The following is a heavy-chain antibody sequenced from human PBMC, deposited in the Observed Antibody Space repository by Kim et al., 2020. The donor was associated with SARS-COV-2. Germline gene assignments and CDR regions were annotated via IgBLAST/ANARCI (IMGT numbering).Heavy chain of an antibody. D-gene: IGHD6-13*01. V-gene: IGHV2-5*01. Sequence: RYSTSLKSRITITKDTTKNQVDLTMTNMDPVDTATYYCARRSSWYGLFDPWGQGTLVTVSS. CDR3: ARRSSWYGLFDP. J-gene: IGHJ5*02.